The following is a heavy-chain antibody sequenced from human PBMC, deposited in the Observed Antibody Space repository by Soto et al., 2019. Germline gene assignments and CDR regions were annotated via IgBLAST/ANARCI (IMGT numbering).Heavy chain of an antibody. CDR1: GFPFDDYA. Sequence: GGSLRLSCAASGFPFDDYAMHWVRQAPGRGLEWVSRITGNSGTIYYADSVKGRFTISRDNSKNTLYLQMNSLRAEDTAVYYCAKLFGVVIYWFDPWGQGPLVTVSS. CDR3: AKLFGVVIYWFDP. D-gene: IGHD3-3*01. CDR2: ITGNSGTI. J-gene: IGHJ5*02. V-gene: IGHV3-23*01.